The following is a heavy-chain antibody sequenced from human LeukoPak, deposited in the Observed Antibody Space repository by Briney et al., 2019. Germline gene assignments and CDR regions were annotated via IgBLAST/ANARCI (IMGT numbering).Heavy chain of an antibody. CDR3: ARDRTYGGNSGLGY. D-gene: IGHD4-23*01. CDR1: GFTFSSYT. V-gene: IGHV3-21*01. CDR2: ISSSGSYI. Sequence: QSGGSLRLSCAASGFTFSSYTMNWVRRAPGKGLEWVSSISSSGSYIYYADSVQGRFTISRDNAKNSLFLQMNSLRAEDTAVYCCARDRTYGGNSGLGYWGQGTLVTVSS. J-gene: IGHJ4*02.